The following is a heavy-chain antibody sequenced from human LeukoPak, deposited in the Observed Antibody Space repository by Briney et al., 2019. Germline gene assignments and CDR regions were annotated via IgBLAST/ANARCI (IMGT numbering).Heavy chain of an antibody. Sequence: GASVKVSCKASGYTFTSYGISWVRQAPGQGLEWMGWISAYNGNTNYAQKLQGRVTMTTDTSTSTAYMELRSLRSDDTAVYYCARAGSYYGSGRPYYMDVWGKGTTVTVSS. D-gene: IGHD3-10*01. CDR1: GYTFTSYG. CDR3: ARAGSYYGSGRPYYMDV. J-gene: IGHJ6*03. V-gene: IGHV1-18*01. CDR2: ISAYNGNT.